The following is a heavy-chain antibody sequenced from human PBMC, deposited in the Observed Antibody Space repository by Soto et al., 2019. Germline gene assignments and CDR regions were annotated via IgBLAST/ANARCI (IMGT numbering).Heavy chain of an antibody. V-gene: IGHV3-30*18. Sequence: GGSLRLSCAASGFTFSSYGMHWVRQAPGKGLEWVAVISYDGSNKYYADSVKGRFTISRDNSKNTLYLQMNSLRAEDTAVYYCAKDIHPQLSGIYYYYGMDVWGQGTTVTVSS. CDR2: ISYDGSNK. J-gene: IGHJ6*02. CDR3: AKDIHPQLSGIYYYYGMDV. D-gene: IGHD3-10*01. CDR1: GFTFSSYG.